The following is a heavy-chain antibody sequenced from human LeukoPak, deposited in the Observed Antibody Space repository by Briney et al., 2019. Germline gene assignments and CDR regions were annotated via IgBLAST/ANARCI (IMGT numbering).Heavy chain of an antibody. CDR1: GYSISSGYY. V-gene: IGHV4-38-2*01. CDR3: AAENLDTAMVRIPY. D-gene: IGHD5-18*01. Sequence: SETLSLTCAVSGYSISSGYYWGWMRQPPGKGLEWIGSMHHSGSTFYNPSLKSRVTISVDTSKNQFSLKLSSVTAAGTAVYFCAAENLDTAMVRIPYWGQGTLVTVSS. J-gene: IGHJ4*02. CDR2: MHHSGST.